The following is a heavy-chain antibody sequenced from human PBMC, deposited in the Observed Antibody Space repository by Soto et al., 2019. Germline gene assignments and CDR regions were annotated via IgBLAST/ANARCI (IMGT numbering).Heavy chain of an antibody. CDR1: GFTFSNYG. D-gene: IGHD2-15*01. CDR3: AKDGAPRYCSRSSCHPAGAY. CDR2: ISYDGSHK. J-gene: IGHJ4*02. Sequence: PGGSLRLSCAGSGFTFSNYGLHWVRQAPGKGLEWLAVISYDGSHKYYADSVKGRFTTSRDNSNNMLYLQMDSLRAEDTAVYYCAKDGAPRYCSRSSCHPAGAYWGQGTLVTVSS. V-gene: IGHV3-30*18.